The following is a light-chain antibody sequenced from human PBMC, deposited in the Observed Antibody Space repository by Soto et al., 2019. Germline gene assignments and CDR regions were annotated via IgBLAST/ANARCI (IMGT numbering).Light chain of an antibody. CDR3: CLYAGSSTHVV. J-gene: IGLJ2*01. CDR1: SSDVGSYNL. CDR2: EGS. V-gene: IGLV2-23*01. Sequence: QSALTQPASVSGSPGQSITISCTGTSSDVGSYNLVSWYQQHPGKAPKLMIYEGSKRPSGVSNRFSGSKSGNTASLTISGLQAEYEADYYCCLYAGSSTHVVFGGGTKLTVL.